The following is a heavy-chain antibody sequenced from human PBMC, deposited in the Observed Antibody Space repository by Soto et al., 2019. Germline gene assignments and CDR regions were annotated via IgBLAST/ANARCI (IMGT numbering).Heavy chain of an antibody. D-gene: IGHD3-16*01. Sequence: QVQLVQSGAEVKKPGSSVKVSCKASGGTFRSYAISWVRQAPGQGLEWMGGIIPIFGPANYAQKFQGRVTITADESTSTAYMELSSLRSVDTAVYYCAKSRVGVFNWFDPWGQGTLVTVSS. V-gene: IGHV1-69*01. CDR3: AKSRVGVFNWFDP. CDR1: GGTFRSYA. CDR2: IIPIFGPA. J-gene: IGHJ5*02.